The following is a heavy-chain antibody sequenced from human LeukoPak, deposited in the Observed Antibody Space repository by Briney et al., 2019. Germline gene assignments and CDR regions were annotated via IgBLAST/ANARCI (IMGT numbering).Heavy chain of an antibody. D-gene: IGHD2-8*01. CDR2: IKEDGSEK. Sequence: GGSLRLSCAASGFTFSNYWMSWVRQAPGKGLEWVANIKEDGSEKYYVDSVKGRFTISRDNAKNSLYLQGNSLRAEDTAVYYCGRVSQWAFDYWGQGTLVTVSS. J-gene: IGHJ4*02. CDR1: GFTFSNYW. V-gene: IGHV3-7*01. CDR3: GRVSQWAFDY.